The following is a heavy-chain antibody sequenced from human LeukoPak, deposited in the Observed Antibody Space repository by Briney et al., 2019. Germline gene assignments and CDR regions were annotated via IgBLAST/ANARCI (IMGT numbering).Heavy chain of an antibody. J-gene: IGHJ4*02. CDR2: MNPNSGNT. CDR3: ARVGDWGLYFDY. D-gene: IGHD7-27*01. CDR1: GYTFTSYD. Sequence: GASVKVSCKASGYTFTSYDTNWVRQATGQGLEWMGWMNPNSGNTGYAQKFQGRVTITRNTSISTAYMELSSLRSEDTAVYYCARVGDWGLYFDYWGQGTLVTVSS. V-gene: IGHV1-8*03.